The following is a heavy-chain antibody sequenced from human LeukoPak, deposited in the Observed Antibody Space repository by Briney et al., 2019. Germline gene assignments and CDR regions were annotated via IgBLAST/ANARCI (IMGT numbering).Heavy chain of an antibody. D-gene: IGHD3-22*01. CDR2: ISSSSSYI. J-gene: IGHJ4*02. CDR1: GVTFSSYS. V-gene: IGHV3-21*01. Sequence: PGRSLSLSCAASGVTFSSYSMNWVRQAPGKGLEWVSSISSSSSYISYADSVKGRFTISRDNAKNSLYLQMNSLRAEDTAVYYCAKSYYDSSGYYYFTDYWGQGTLVTVSS. CDR3: AKSYYDSSGYYYFTDY.